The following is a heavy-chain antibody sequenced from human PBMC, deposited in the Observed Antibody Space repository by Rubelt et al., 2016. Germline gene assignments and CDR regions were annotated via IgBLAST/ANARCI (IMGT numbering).Heavy chain of an antibody. J-gene: IGHJ4*02. CDR3: ARGAYSSTSCFDY. CDR1: GGSIISSSYY. CDR2: IYHSGSP. D-gene: IGHD2-2*01. V-gene: IGHV4-39*01. Sequence: QLQLQESGPGLVKPSETLSLTCTVSGGSIISSSYYWGWIRQPPGKGLEWIGSIYHSGSPYYNPSRKSRVSISVDTSNNQFSLKLSSVTAADTAVYYCARGAYSSTSCFDYWGQGTLVTVSS.